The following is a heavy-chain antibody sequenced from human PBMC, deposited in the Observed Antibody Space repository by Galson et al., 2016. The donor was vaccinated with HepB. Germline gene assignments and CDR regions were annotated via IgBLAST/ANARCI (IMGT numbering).Heavy chain of an antibody. CDR3: AREGTGGFDH. CDR2: IKQDGSQR. J-gene: IGHJ4*02. V-gene: IGHV3-7*03. Sequence: SLRLSCAASGFTFTNYWLSWVRQAPGKELEWVANIKQDGSQRDYADSVKGRFTISRDNAQNSVNLQMNSLRAKDTAVYYCAREGTGGFDHWGQGSLVTVSS. CDR1: GFTFTNYW.